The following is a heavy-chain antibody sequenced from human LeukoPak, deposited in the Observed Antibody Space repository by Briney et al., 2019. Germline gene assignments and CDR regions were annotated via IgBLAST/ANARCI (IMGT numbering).Heavy chain of an antibody. D-gene: IGHD3-10*01. CDR3: AREDYGSGSYSLDAFDI. Sequence: GGSLRLSCAASGFTVSSNYMSWVRQAPGKGLEWVSVIYSGGSTYYADSVKGRFTISRDNSKNTLYLQMNSLRAEDTAVYYCAREDYGSGSYSLDAFDIWGQGTMVTVSS. CDR2: IYSGGST. J-gene: IGHJ3*02. V-gene: IGHV3-66*01. CDR1: GFTVSSNY.